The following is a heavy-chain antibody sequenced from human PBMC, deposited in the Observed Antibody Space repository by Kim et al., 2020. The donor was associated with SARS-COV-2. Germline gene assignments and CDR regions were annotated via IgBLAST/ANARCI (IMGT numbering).Heavy chain of an antibody. CDR3: ARDPSPRKIERNYNGLDV. CDR1: GASISSSSYY. Sequence: SETLSLTCTVSGASISSSSYYWGWIRQPPGKGLEWIGSIYSSGNTYYNPSLQSRVTISVDTSKNQFSLKLNSVTAADTAVYYCARDPSPRKIERNYNGLDVWGQGTTVTVSS. D-gene: IGHD6-25*01. J-gene: IGHJ6*02. CDR2: IYSSGNT. V-gene: IGHV4-39*07.